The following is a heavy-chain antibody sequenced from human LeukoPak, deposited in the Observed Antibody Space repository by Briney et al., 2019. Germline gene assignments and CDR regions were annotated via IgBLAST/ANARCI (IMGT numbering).Heavy chain of an antibody. J-gene: IGHJ4*02. Sequence: SETLSLTCSVSGGSISSYYWSWIRQPPGKGLEWIGYIYYSGSTNYNPSLKSRVTISVDTSKNQFSLKLSSVTAADTAVYYCATRPGKVWYWGQGTLVTVSS. CDR1: GGSISSYY. CDR3: ATRPGKVWY. D-gene: IGHD3-10*01. V-gene: IGHV4-59*01. CDR2: IYYSGST.